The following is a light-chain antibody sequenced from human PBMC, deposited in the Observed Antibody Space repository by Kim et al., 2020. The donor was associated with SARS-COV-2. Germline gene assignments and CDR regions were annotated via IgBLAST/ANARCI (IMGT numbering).Light chain of an antibody. J-gene: IGLJ2*01. CDR2: GTN. CDR3: LLYYGGAVGVV. Sequence: QTVVTQESSLTVSPGGTVTLTCTSSTGTVTSAFYANWFQQKPGQAPRSLIYGTNNKHSWTPARFSGSLLGGKAALTLSGVQPEDEAEYYCLLYYGGAVGVVFGGGTQLTVL. V-gene: IGLV7-43*01. CDR1: TGTVTSAFY.